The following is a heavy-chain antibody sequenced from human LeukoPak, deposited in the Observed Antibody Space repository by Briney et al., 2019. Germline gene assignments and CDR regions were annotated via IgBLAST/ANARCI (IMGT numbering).Heavy chain of an antibody. CDR3: AKKRELLALDY. V-gene: IGHV3-74*01. CDR1: GFTLSSYW. CDR2: IYSEGSRT. Sequence: GGSLRLSCAGSGFTLSSYWMHWVRQGPGKGLVWVSRIYSEGSRTTYADSVRGRFTISGDNAKNTLYLQMNSLRAEDTAVYYCAKKRELLALDYWGQGTLVTVSS. D-gene: IGHD1-26*01. J-gene: IGHJ4*02.